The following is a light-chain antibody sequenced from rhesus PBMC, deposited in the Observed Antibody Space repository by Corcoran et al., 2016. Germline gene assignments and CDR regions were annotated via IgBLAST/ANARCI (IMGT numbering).Light chain of an antibody. CDR2: QVS. V-gene: IGKV2S8*01. CDR1: QSLVYSDGKTY. CDR3: LQDIQLPPT. Sequence: DVVMTQSPLSLPVTLGQPASISCRSSQSLVYSDGKTYLNWLQQKPGQPPRRLIYQVSNRDPGVPDRFSGSGAGTDFTLKISRVEAEDVGVYYFLQDIQLPPTFGGGTKVEIK. J-gene: IGKJ4*01.